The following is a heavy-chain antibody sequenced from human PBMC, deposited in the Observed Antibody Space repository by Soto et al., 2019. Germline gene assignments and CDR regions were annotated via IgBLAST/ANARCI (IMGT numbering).Heavy chain of an antibody. D-gene: IGHD3-3*01. J-gene: IGHJ5*02. CDR3: ARISRRITIFGVAHNWFDP. CDR1: GRSMSRGGYS. CDR2: IYHSGST. Sequence: PSETLSLTCAVSGRSMSRGGYSWSWLRQPPGKGLEWIGYIYHSGSTYYNPSIKSRVTISVDRSKNQFSLKLSSVTAADTAVYYCARISRRITIFGVAHNWFDPWGQGTLVTVSS. V-gene: IGHV4-30-2*01.